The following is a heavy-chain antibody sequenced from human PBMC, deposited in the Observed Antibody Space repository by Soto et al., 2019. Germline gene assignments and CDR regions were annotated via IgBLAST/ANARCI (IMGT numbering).Heavy chain of an antibody. Sequence: SETLSLTCSVSTGSMRTYYWTCIRQSPGKGLEWIGQISHTGRTKYNPSLESRVTISVDTSRKQFSLKLTSVTAADTALYYCARDDTTGLFDFWGQGTLVTVSS. CDR1: TGSMRTYY. D-gene: IGHD4-17*01. V-gene: IGHV4-59*01. J-gene: IGHJ4*02. CDR3: ARDDTTGLFDF. CDR2: ISHTGRT.